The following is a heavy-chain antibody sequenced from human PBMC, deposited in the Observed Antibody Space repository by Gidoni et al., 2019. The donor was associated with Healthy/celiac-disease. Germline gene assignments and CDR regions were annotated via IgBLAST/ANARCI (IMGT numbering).Heavy chain of an antibody. CDR3: ARSEYGGYDAFDY. CDR1: VFTFSGYN. D-gene: IGHD5-12*01. CDR2: VRSSSSSI. V-gene: IGHV3-48*01. Sequence: EVQLVESGGGLVQPGGSLRLSCAASVFTFSGYNMNWVRQAPGKGLEWVSYVRSSSSSIYYADSVKGRFTISRDNAENSLYLQMNSLRAEDTAVYYCARSEYGGYDAFDYWGQGTLVTVSS. J-gene: IGHJ4*02.